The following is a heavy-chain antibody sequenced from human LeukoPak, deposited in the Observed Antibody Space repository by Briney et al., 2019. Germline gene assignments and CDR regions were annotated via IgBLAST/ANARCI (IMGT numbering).Heavy chain of an antibody. CDR3: ARVAAQIVSP. J-gene: IGHJ5*02. Sequence: SVKVSCKASGGTFSSYAIIWVRQAPGQGLEWMGRIIPILGIANYAQKFQGRVTITADKSTSTAYMELSSLRSEDTAVYYCARVAAQIVSPWGQGTLVTVSS. D-gene: IGHD2/OR15-2a*01. CDR1: GGTFSSYA. V-gene: IGHV1-69*04. CDR2: IIPILGIA.